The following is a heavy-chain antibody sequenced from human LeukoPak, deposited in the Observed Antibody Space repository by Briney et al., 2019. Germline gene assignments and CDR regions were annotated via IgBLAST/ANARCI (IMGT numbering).Heavy chain of an antibody. CDR2: IYYSGST. J-gene: IGHJ4*02. CDR1: GGSISSSSYY. Sequence: PSETLSLTCTVSGGSISSSSYYWGWIRQPPGKGLEWIGSIYYSGSTYYNPSLKSRVTISVDTSKNQFSLKLSSVTAADTAVYYCAYSSITMIVVVTVFDYWGQGTLVTVSS. CDR3: AYSSITMIVVVTVFDY. V-gene: IGHV4-39*07. D-gene: IGHD3-22*01.